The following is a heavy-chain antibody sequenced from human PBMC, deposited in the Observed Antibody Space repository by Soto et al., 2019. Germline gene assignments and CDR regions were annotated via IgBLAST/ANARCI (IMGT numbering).Heavy chain of an antibody. J-gene: IGHJ4*02. CDR3: AKGGDGYSSFFDY. CDR1: GFTFSTYA. D-gene: IGHD5-18*01. V-gene: IGHV3-30*18. CDR2: ISNDGRNE. Sequence: QVQLVESGGGVVQPGRSLRLSCAASGFTFSTYAIHWVRQAPGKGLEWEAVISNDGRNEYYADSVKGRFTISRDISKNTLYLQMNSLRAEDTGVYYCAKGGDGYSSFFDYWGQGTLVTVSS.